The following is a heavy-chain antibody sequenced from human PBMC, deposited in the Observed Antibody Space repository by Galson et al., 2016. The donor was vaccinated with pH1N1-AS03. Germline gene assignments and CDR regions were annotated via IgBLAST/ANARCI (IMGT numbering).Heavy chain of an antibody. V-gene: IGHV3-7*01. J-gene: IGHJ4*02. Sequence: SLRLSCAASGFTLSGYWMTWVRQAPGKGLEWVANINQDESKKNYAVSVKGRFTITRDNAKNSMFLQMYSLRAEDTAVYYCVGDDDSSGYYPDSWGRGTLVTVSS. D-gene: IGHD3-22*01. CDR1: GFTLSGYW. CDR3: VGDDDSSGYYPDS. CDR2: INQDESKK.